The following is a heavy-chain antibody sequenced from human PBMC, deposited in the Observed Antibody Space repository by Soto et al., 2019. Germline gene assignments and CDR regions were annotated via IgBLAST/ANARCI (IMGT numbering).Heavy chain of an antibody. CDR3: ARGDRGGSGSPASYYYSGLDV. Sequence: DVQLLESGGHLVQPGGSLRLSCAASGFTFSSYAMSWVRQAPGKGLDWVSSVSAGGDMTYYSDSVKGRFTISRDNSNHALFLQMNSLTIEDTALYYCARGDRGGSGSPASYYYSGLDVWGQGTTVTVS. V-gene: IGHV3-23*01. D-gene: IGHD3-10*01. J-gene: IGHJ6*02. CDR2: VSAGGDMT. CDR1: GFTFSSYA.